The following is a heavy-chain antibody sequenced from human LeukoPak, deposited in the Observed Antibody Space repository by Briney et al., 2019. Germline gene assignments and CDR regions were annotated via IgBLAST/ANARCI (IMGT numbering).Heavy chain of an antibody. CDR3: ARDAGLYCSGGSCSSDY. D-gene: IGHD2-15*01. Sequence: GGSLRLSCAASGFTFSSYGMNWVRQAPGKGLEWVSSISSSSNYIYYADSVKGRVTISRDNAKNSLYLQMNSLRAEDTAVYYCARDAGLYCSGGSCSSDYWGQGTLVTVSS. CDR1: GFTFSSYG. J-gene: IGHJ4*02. CDR2: ISSSSNYI. V-gene: IGHV3-21*01.